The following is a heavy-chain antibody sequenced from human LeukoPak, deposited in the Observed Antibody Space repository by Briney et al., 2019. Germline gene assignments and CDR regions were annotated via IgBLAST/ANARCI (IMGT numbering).Heavy chain of an antibody. Sequence: SETLSLTCSVSGASIRDNNFYWAWIRQPPGKGLEWIGIFYYSGGTYYNPSLQSRVTISRDTSKNLFSLHLRSATVADTAIYFCARMSFAFDPSFFDFWGHGALVPVSS. CDR2: FYYSGGT. J-gene: IGHJ4*01. V-gene: IGHV4-39*01. D-gene: IGHD3-3*01. CDR1: GASIRDNNFY. CDR3: ARMSFAFDPSFFDF.